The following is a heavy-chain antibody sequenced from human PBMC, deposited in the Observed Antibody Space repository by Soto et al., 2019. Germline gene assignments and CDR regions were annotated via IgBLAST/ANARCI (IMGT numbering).Heavy chain of an antibody. CDR1: GYTFTSYA. CDR2: INAGNGNT. V-gene: IGHV1-3*01. CDR3: ARDEGYSSGWTPFDY. J-gene: IGHJ4*02. Sequence: QVPLVQSGAEVKKPGASVKVSCKASGYTFTSYAMHWVRQAPGQRLEWMGWINAGNGNTKYSQKFQGRVTITRDTSASTAYMELSSLRSEDTAVYYCARDEGYSSGWTPFDYWGQGTLVTVSS. D-gene: IGHD6-19*01.